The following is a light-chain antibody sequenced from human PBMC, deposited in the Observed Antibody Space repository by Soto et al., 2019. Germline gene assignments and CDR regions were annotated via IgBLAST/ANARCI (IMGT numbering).Light chain of an antibody. CDR1: QSINSN. J-gene: IGKJ3*01. Sequence: EILMTQSPATLSVSPGERATLSCRASQSINSNLAWYQQKPGQAPRLLISGASIRATGIPARFSGSGSGTDFTLTISRLEPEDFAVYYCQQYGSSPFTFGPGTKVDIK. CDR3: QQYGSSPFT. CDR2: GAS. V-gene: IGKV3-20*01.